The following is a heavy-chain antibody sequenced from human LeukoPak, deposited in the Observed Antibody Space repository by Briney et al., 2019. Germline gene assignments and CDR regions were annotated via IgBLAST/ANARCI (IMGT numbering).Heavy chain of an antibody. J-gene: IGHJ3*02. CDR2: INTYTGNP. V-gene: IGHV7-4-1*02. Sequence: ASVKVSCKASGYTFTSYAMNWVRQAPGQGLEFMGWINTYTGNPTYAQAFTGRFVFSLDTSVSTAYLQISSLKTEDTAVYYCVSLGSDAFDIWGQGAMVTVSS. CDR1: GYTFTSYA. CDR3: VSLGSDAFDI.